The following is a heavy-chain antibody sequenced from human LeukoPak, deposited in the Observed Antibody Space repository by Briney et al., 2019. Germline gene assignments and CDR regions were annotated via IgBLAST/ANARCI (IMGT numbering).Heavy chain of an antibody. D-gene: IGHD2-21*02. V-gene: IGHV3-7*01. Sequence: QPGGSLRLSCAASGFALSSYWMSWFRRAPGKGLEWVANIKQDGSEKFYADPVKGRFTVSRDNAKNSLFLQMNSLRAEDTALYYCARVVTAWSMDVWGKGTTVTVSS. CDR1: GFALSSYW. CDR2: IKQDGSEK. CDR3: ARVVTAWSMDV. J-gene: IGHJ6*03.